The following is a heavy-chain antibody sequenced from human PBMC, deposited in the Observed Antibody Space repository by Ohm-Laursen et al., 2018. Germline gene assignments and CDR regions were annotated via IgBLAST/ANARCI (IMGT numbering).Heavy chain of an antibody. CDR1: GFTLSSYG. D-gene: IGHD1-1*01. V-gene: IGHV3-48*04. CDR2: ITSSSSPR. CDR3: ARVDGERGAFDI. Sequence: GSLRLSCSASGFTLSSYGMHWVRQAPGKGLEWVAYITSSSSPRNYAVSVKGRFTISRDNAKNSLYLQMNSLRAEDTAVYYCARVDGERGAFDIWGQGTMVTVSS. J-gene: IGHJ3*02.